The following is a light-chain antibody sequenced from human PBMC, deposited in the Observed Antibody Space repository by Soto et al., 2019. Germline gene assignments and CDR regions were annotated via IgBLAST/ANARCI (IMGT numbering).Light chain of an antibody. V-gene: IGKV2-30*01. CDR1: HALVYTDGDTS. J-gene: IGKJ4*01. Sequence: VDMTQSPLSLPVTIGQPASISCRSSHALVYTDGDTSLNWFQQRPGQAPRRLLYKVSNRDSGVPDRFSGGGSGTDFTLKIDRVEAEDVGVYYCMQGTRWPPTIGGGTTVEIK. CDR3: MQGTRWPPT. CDR2: KVS.